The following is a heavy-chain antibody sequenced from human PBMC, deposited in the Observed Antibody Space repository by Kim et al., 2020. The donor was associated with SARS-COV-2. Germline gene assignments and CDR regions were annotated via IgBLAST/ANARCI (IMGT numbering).Heavy chain of an antibody. CDR3: ARDSPYGYVDY. CDR2: IKGSGGNT. CDR1: GFTFTTDG. J-gene: IGHJ4*02. Sequence: GGSLRLSCAASGFTFTTDGMSWVRQAPGKGLEWVSLIKGSGGNTYYTDAVKGRFTISRDNSQNTLYLQMNSLRAEDTALYFCARDSPYGYVDYWGQGTLV. V-gene: IGHV3-23*01. D-gene: IGHD5-18*01.